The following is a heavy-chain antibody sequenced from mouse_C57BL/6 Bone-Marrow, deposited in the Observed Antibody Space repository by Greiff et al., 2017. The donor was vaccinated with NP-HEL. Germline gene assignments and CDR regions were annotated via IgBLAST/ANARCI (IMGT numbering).Heavy chain of an antibody. CDR3: ARDGGTTVVSYWYFDV. J-gene: IGHJ1*03. CDR2: ISDGGSYT. CDR1: GFTFSSYA. Sequence: EVKLVESGGGLVKPGGSLKLSCAASGFTFSSYAMSWVRQTPEKRLEWVATISDGGSYTYYPDNVKGRFTISRDNAKNNLYLQMSHLKSEDTAMYYCARDGGTTVVSYWYFDVWGTGTTVTVSS. V-gene: IGHV5-4*01. D-gene: IGHD1-1*01.